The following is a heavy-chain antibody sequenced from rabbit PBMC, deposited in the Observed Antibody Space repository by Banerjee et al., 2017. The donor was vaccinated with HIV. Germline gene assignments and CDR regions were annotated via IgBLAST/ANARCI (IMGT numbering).Heavy chain of an antibody. CDR2: IYTGSSGST. V-gene: IGHV1S40*01. D-gene: IGHD8-1*01. CDR3: ARDRRYDGSTYYTGLDL. Sequence: QSLEESGGDLVKPGASLTLTCTASGFSFSSSYWICWVRQAPGKGLEWIACIYTGSSGSTYYASWAKGRFTISKTSSTTVTLQLNSLTAADTATYFCARDRRYDGSTYYTGLDLWGQGTLVTVS. CDR1: GFSFSSSYW. J-gene: IGHJ3*01.